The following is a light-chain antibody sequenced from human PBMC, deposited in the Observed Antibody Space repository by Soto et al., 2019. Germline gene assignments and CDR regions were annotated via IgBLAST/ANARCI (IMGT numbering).Light chain of an antibody. J-gene: IGKJ5*01. CDR3: QQYNHWPLLIT. CDR1: HSISSN. Sequence: EIIMKSSPATLSVYKSERVTLSCRSRHSISSNLAWYQQKPGQAPRLLIYGASTRATGIPARFSGSGSGTEFTLTISSLQSEDFAVYYCQQYNHWPLLITFGQGTRLEIK. CDR2: GAS. V-gene: IGKV3-15*01.